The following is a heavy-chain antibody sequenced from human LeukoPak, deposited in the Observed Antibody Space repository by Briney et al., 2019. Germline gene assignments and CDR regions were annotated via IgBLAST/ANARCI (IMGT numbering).Heavy chain of an antibody. V-gene: IGHV1-8*01. CDR2: MNPNSGNT. CDR3: ARSSVGARRRIDY. Sequence: GASVKVSCKASGYTFTSYDINWVRQATGQGLEWMGWMNPNSGNTGYAQKFQGRVTMTRSTSINTAYMELNSLTSEDTAVYYCARSSVGARRRIDYWGQGRLVTVSS. CDR1: GYTFTSYD. J-gene: IGHJ4*02. D-gene: IGHD1-26*01.